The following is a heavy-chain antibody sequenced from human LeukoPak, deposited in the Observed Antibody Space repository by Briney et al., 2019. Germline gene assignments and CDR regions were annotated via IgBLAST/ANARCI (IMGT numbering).Heavy chain of an antibody. CDR3: ARALGVAATFDY. J-gene: IGHJ4*02. CDR1: GFTFSSYE. Sequence: GGSLRLSCAASGFTFSSYEMNWVRQAPGKGLEWVSYISSSGSTIYYVDSVKGRFTISRDNAKNSLYLQMNSLRAEDTAVYYCARALGVAATFDYWGQGTLVTVSS. D-gene: IGHD3-10*01. CDR2: ISSSGSTI. V-gene: IGHV3-48*03.